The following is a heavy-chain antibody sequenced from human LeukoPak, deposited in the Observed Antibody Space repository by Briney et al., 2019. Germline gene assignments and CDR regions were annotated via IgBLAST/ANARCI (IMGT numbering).Heavy chain of an antibody. V-gene: IGHV1-8*02. CDR1: GYTFTSYG. D-gene: IGHD1-1*01. CDR2: MNPNSGNT. Sequence: ASVKVSCKASGYTFTSYGISWVRQAPGQGREWMGWMNPNSGNTGYAQKFQGRVTVTRNTSIYTAYMDLSSLRSEDTAVYYCARDTGLVSGTNSVDYWGQGTLVTVSS. CDR3: ARDTGLVSGTNSVDY. J-gene: IGHJ4*02.